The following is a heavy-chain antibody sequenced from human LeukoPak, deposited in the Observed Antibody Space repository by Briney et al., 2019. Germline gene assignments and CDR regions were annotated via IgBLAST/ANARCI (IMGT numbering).Heavy chain of an antibody. CDR2: INHSGST. CDR3: ARAKPHMYYYGSGSYYYFDY. J-gene: IGHJ4*02. V-gene: IGHV4-34*01. Sequence: SETLSLTCAVYGGSFSGYYWSWIRQPPGKGLEWIGEINHSGSTNYNPSLKSRVTISVDTSKNQFSLKLSSVTAADTAVYYCARAKPHMYYYGSGSYYYFDYWGQGTLVTVSS. D-gene: IGHD3-10*01. CDR1: GGSFSGYY.